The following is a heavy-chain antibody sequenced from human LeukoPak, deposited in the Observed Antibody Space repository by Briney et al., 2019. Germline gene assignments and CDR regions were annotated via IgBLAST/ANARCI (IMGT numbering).Heavy chain of an antibody. V-gene: IGHV4-61*02. D-gene: IGHD1-7*01. CDR2: IYTSGST. CDR3: ASSAIDITGTRYGMDV. Sequence: SETLSLTCTVSGGSISSGGYYWSWIRQPAGKGLEWIGRIYTSGSTNYNPSLKSRVTMSVDTSKNQFSLKLSSVTAADTAVYYCASSAIDITGTRYGMDVWGQGTTVTVSS. CDR1: GGSISSGGYY. J-gene: IGHJ6*02.